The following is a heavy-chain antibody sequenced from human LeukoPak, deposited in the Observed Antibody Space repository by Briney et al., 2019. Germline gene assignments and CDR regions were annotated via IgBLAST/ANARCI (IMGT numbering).Heavy chain of an antibody. Sequence: GGSLRLSCAASGFNLRSYAIRWVRQAPGKGLEHVSVIRGDGGTTSYAQSLKGRCTISRDNSKKMAYLQLGGLKTEDMAVYYCARGDTSLGGAFDIWGQGTMVTVSP. D-gene: IGHD3-16*01. V-gene: IGHV3-64*01. CDR1: GFNLRSYA. J-gene: IGHJ3*02. CDR2: IRGDGGTT. CDR3: ARGDTSLGGAFDI.